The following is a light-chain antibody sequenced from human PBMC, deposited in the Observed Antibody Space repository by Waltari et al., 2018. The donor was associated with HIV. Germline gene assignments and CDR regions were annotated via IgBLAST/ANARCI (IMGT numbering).Light chain of an antibody. CDR2: DAS. V-gene: IGKV1-33*01. Sequence: DIQMTQSPTSLSASVGDRITIACQASQDISNYLNWHQKKPWMAPKVLISDASILETGVPSRFTGSGSGTHFTLVINDLQPGGSATYCCQQYEDLPLTFGGGTKVEIK. CDR1: QDISNY. J-gene: IGKJ4*01. CDR3: QQYEDLPLT.